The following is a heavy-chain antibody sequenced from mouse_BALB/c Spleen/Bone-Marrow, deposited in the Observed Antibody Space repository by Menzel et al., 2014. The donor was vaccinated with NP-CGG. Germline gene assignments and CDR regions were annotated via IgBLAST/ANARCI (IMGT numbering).Heavy chain of an antibody. D-gene: IGHD1-1*01. CDR1: GYVFSTSW. V-gene: IGHV1-82*01. CDR2: IYPGDGDT. J-gene: IGHJ1*01. Sequence: QVQLKESGPELVKPGASVKISCRASGYVFSTSWMNWVKQRPGQGLEWIGRIYPGDGDTNYNGKFKGKATLTADESSSTAFMQISRLASLDSGGLFCARRRTFISSGGEYFDGRGAGTTVTVSS. CDR3: ARRRTFISSGGEYFDG.